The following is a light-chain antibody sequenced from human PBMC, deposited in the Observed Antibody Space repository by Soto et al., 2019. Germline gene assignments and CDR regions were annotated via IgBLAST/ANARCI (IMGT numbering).Light chain of an antibody. CDR3: HQRQSWPRT. CDR2: GAS. J-gene: IGKJ1*01. V-gene: IGKV3D-15*03. CDR1: QSVTNSY. Sequence: EIVMTQSPVTLSVSPGERATLSCRASQSVTNSYLAWYQQKPGQAPRLLIFGASIRAAGIPARFSASGSGTDFTLTISDVQPEDFALYYCHQRQSWPRTFGQGTKVDI.